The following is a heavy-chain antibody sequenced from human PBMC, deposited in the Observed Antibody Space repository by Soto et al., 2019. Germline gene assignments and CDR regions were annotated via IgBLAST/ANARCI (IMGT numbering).Heavy chain of an antibody. Sequence: QVQLVESGGGSVKPGGSLRLSCAASGFTFSDYYMSWIRQAPGKGLEWVSDTNYADTVKGRFTISRDNAKNSLYLQMNSLRDEDTDVYYCERDHRYGAFDIWGQGTMVPVSS. D-gene: IGHD5-18*01. CDR3: ERDHRYGAFDI. CDR2: T. V-gene: IGHV3-11*05. J-gene: IGHJ3*02. CDR1: GFTFSDYY.